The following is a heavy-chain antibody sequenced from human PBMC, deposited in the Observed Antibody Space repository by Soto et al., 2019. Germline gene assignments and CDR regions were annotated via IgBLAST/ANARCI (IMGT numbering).Heavy chain of an antibody. CDR3: AGGVRGVATIAIGFYLDY. CDR1: GFIFNSYG. V-gene: IGHV3-30*03. CDR2: ISYDGSNI. D-gene: IGHD5-12*01. J-gene: IGHJ4*02. Sequence: QVQLVESGGGVVQPGRSLRLSCAASGFIFNSYGMHWLRQAPGKGLEWVAVISYDGSNICYADSVKGRFIISRDNSNTTLYLQMNSLRGVETAVYYCAGGVRGVATIAIGFYLDYWGQGTLVTTSS.